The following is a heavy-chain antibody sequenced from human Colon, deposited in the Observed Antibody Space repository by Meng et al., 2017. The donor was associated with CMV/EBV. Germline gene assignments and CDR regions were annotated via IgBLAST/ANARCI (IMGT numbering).Heavy chain of an antibody. CDR1: GFTFSGYG. J-gene: IGHJ4*02. CDR2: IRYDGSDA. Sequence: GESLKISCAASGFTFSGYGMYWVRQVPGKGLEWVAFIRYDGSDADYGESVKGRFIISRDNSKNTLFLQINSLRPEDTALYYCARDSFMTTVSTYPDYWGQGTLVTVSS. CDR3: ARDSFMTTVSTYPDY. V-gene: IGHV3-30*02. D-gene: IGHD4-17*01.